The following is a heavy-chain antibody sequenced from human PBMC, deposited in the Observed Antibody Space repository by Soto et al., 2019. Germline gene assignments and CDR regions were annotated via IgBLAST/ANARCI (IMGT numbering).Heavy chain of an antibody. CDR1: GFTFSSHN. CDR2: ISTWSIYT. V-gene: IGHV3-21*01. Sequence: EVQLVESGGGLVKPGGSLRLSCTATGFTFSSHNMNWVRQAPGKGLEWVSYISTWSIYTFHADSVKGRFTISRDNAKNSLFLQMNSLRAEDTAVYYCARATHDYGALDYWGQGALVTVSS. CDR3: ARATHDYGALDY. J-gene: IGHJ4*02. D-gene: IGHD4-17*01.